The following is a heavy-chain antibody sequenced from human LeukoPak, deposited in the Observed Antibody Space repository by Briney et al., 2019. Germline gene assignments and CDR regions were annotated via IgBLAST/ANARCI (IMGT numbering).Heavy chain of an antibody. V-gene: IGHV1-69*13. D-gene: IGHD3-10*01. CDR2: IIPIFGTA. J-gene: IGHJ6*03. CDR1: GGTFSSYA. CDR3: ARVLMVRGAQLDPYYYYYMDV. Sequence: ASVKVSCKASGGTFSSYAISWVRQAPGQGLEWMGGIIPIFGTANYAQKFQGRVTITADESTSTAYMELSSLRSEDTAVYYCARVLMVRGAQLDPYYYYYMDVWGKGTTVTISS.